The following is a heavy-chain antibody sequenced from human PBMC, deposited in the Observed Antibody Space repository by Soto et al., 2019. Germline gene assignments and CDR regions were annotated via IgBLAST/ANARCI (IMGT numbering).Heavy chain of an antibody. CDR3: ARDQSEGGQQIPYSYYGMDV. J-gene: IGHJ6*02. D-gene: IGHD6-13*01. Sequence: QVQLVQSGAEVKKPGSSVKVSCKASGGTFSSYAISWVRQAPGQGLEWMGGIIPIFGTANYAQKFQGRVTITADESTSAAYMEVSRRRSEDMVVYYCARDQSEGGQQIPYSYYGMDVWGQGNTGTVSS. CDR2: IIPIFGTA. CDR1: GGTFSSYA. V-gene: IGHV1-69*01.